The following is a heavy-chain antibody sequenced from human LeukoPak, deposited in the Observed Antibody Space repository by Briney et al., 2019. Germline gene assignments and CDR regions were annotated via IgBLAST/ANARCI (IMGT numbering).Heavy chain of an antibody. D-gene: IGHD4-17*01. CDR1: GGSFSGYY. CDR2: INHSGST. J-gene: IGHJ4*02. Sequence: PSETLSLTCAVYGGSFSGYYWSWIRQPPGKGLEWIGEINHSGSTNYNPSLKSRVTISVDTSKNQFSLKLSSVTAADTAVYYCARALQVDGDYDPFDYWGQGTLVTVSS. V-gene: IGHV4-34*01. CDR3: ARALQVDGDYDPFDY.